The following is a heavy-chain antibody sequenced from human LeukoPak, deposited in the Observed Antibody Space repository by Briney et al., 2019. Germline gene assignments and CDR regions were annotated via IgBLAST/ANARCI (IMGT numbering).Heavy chain of an antibody. CDR3: ATWRTAKTGFDY. CDR2: IYYSGSP. Sequence: TSETLSLTCTVSGGSISSGDYYWSWIRQPPGKGLEWIGYIYYSGSPYYNPSLKSRVTISVDTSKNQFSLRLSSVTAADTAVYYCATWRTAKTGFDYWGQGTLVTVSS. J-gene: IGHJ4*02. V-gene: IGHV4-30-4*01. CDR1: GGSISSGDYY. D-gene: IGHD1-1*01.